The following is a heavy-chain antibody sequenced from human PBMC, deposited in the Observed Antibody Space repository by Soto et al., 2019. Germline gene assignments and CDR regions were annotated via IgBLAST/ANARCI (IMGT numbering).Heavy chain of an antibody. J-gene: IGHJ4*02. CDR3: ARDRVAGLFY. Sequence: KSGGSLRLSCAASGFKFTVYYMSWIRQAPGKGLEWISYISSSGTTVYYADSVKGRFTISRDNTENSLYLQMNNLRADDTAVYYCARDRVAGLFYWGQGTQVTVSS. CDR1: GFKFTVYY. CDR2: ISSSGTTV. V-gene: IGHV3-11*01. D-gene: IGHD6-19*01.